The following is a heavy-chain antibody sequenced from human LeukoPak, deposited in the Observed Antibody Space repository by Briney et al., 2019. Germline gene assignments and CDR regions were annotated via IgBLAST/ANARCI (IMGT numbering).Heavy chain of an antibody. D-gene: IGHD2-2*01. J-gene: IGHJ4*02. Sequence: GGSLRLSCAASGFTFSSYAMSWVRQAPGKGLEWVSAISGSGGSTYYADSVKGRFTISRDNSKNTLYLQMNSLRAEDTAVYYCAILPRRGYCSSTSRYAVDYWGQGTLVTVSS. CDR2: ISGSGGST. V-gene: IGHV3-23*01. CDR3: AILPRRGYCSSTSRYAVDY. CDR1: GFTFSSYA.